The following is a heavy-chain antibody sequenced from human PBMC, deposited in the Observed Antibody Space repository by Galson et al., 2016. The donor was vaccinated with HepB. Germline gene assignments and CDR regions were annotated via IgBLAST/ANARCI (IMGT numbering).Heavy chain of an antibody. Sequence: SETLSLTCDVSGASISGDTYFWVWIRQPPGKGLEWIGYVYYKGTTNYNSSLKSRVTISVDTSKNQFSLKLNSVTAADTAVYYCAKLVVLNNWFDPWGQGTLVSVSS. CDR2: VYYKGTT. V-gene: IGHV4-61*01. CDR3: AKLVVLNNWFDP. D-gene: IGHD3-3*02. J-gene: IGHJ5*02. CDR1: GASISGDTYF.